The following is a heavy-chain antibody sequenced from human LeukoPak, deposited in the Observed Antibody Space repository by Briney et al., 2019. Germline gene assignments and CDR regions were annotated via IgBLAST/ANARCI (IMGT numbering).Heavy chain of an antibody. Sequence: GGSLRLSCAASGFTFSSYSMNWVRQAPGKGLEWVSYISSSSSTIYYADSVKGRFTISRDNAKNSLYLQMNSLRDEDTAVYYYASAIHYDIHYWGQGTLVTVSS. CDR1: GFTFSSYS. J-gene: IGHJ4*02. CDR2: ISSSSSTI. V-gene: IGHV3-48*02. D-gene: IGHD3-22*01. CDR3: ASAIHYDIHY.